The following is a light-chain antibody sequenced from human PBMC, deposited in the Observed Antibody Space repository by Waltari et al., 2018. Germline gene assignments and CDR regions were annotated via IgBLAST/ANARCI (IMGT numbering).Light chain of an antibody. CDR1: QSLTKKY. J-gene: IGKJ2*01. V-gene: IGKV3-20*01. CDR3: QQYGSSIMYT. Sequence: VLTQSPGTLSFSPGERATLSCRASQSLTKKYLAGYQQKPGQTPRLLIYCASSRAAGVPDRLSGSGSGTDVTLTISRLEPEDFAVYYCQQYGSSIMYTFGQGTKLEIK. CDR2: CAS.